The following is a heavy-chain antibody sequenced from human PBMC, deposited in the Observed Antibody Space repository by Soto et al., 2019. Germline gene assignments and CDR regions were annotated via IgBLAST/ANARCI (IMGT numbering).Heavy chain of an antibody. D-gene: IGHD3-9*01. CDR1: GFTVGSNY. V-gene: IGHV3-53*01. CDR2: IYSEGTP. Sequence: GGSLRLSCAASGFTVGSNYMSWVRQAPGKGLEWVSVIYSEGTPYYVDSVKGRFTISRENSNNTLHLHMNNLRAEDTAVYYCARSTYYDILTGSYYYYAMDVWGQGTTVTVSS. J-gene: IGHJ6*02. CDR3: ARSTYYDILTGSYYYYAMDV.